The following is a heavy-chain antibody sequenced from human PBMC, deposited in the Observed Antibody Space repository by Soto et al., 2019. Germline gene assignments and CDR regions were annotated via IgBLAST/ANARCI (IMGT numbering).Heavy chain of an antibody. CDR1: GYIFTSYY. CDR2: INPNSGGT. V-gene: IGHV1-2*04. CDR3: ARVPNYDPSLDYYGMDV. D-gene: IGHD3-3*01. Sequence: GASVKVSCKASGYIFTSYYIHWVRQAPGQGLEWMGWINPNSGGTNYAQKFQGWVTMTRDTSISTAYMELSRLRSDDTAVYYCARVPNYDPSLDYYGMDVWGQGTTVTVSS. J-gene: IGHJ6*02.